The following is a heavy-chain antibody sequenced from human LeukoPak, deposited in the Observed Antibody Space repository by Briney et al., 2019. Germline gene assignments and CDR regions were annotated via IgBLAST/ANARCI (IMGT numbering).Heavy chain of an antibody. J-gene: IGHJ4*02. CDR2: IYTSGST. D-gene: IGHD3-3*01. CDR1: GGSISSYY. V-gene: IGHV4-4*07. CDR3: ARDPYDFWSGPHYFDY. Sequence: SETLSLTCTVSGGSISSYYWSWIRQPAGKGLEWIGRIYTSGSTNYNPSLKSRVTMSVDTSKNQFSLKLSSVTAADTAVYYCARDPYDFWSGPHYFDYWGQGTLVTVSS.